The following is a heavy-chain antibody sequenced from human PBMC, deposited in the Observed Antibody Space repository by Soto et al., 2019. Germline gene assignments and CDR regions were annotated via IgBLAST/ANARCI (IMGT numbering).Heavy chain of an antibody. CDR2: IWYDGSNK. CDR3: ARMMGATKDFDY. CDR1: GFTFSSYG. V-gene: IGHV3-33*01. J-gene: IGHJ4*02. Sequence: GESLKISCAASGFTFSSYGMHWVRQAPGKGLEWVAVIWYDGSNKYYADSVKGRFTISRDNSKNTLYLQMNSLRAEDTAVYYCARMMGATKDFDYWGQGTLVTVSS. D-gene: IGHD1-26*01.